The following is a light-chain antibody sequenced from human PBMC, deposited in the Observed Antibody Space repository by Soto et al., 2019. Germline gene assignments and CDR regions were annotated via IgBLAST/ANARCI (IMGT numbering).Light chain of an antibody. Sequence: QSALTQPASVSGSPGQSITLSCTGTSSDVGGYNYVSWYQQHPGKAPKLMIYAVSNRPSGVSNRFSGSKSGNTASLTISGLQAEYEADYYCSSYTSRSTLDYVFGSGTKVTVL. J-gene: IGLJ1*01. CDR3: SSYTSRSTLDYV. CDR1: SSDVGGYNY. CDR2: AVS. V-gene: IGLV2-14*01.